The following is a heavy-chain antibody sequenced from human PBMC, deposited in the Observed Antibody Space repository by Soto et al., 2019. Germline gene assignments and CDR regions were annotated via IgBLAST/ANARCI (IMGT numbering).Heavy chain of an antibody. J-gene: IGHJ4*02. V-gene: IGHV3-66*01. CDR2: IYSDGTT. CDR3: ARDRRDILTGPIDY. D-gene: IGHD3-9*01. Sequence: EVQLVESGGGWVQPGGSLRLSCAASGFSVSSNYMTWVRQAPGKGLEWVSVIYSDGTTYYTESVKGYFTISRDNSKNAVYLQMNNLRAEDTAVYYCARDRRDILTGPIDYWGQGTLVTVSS. CDR1: GFSVSSNY.